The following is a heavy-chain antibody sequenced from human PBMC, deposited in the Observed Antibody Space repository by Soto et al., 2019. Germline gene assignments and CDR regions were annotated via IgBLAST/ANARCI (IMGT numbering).Heavy chain of an antibody. J-gene: IGHJ4*02. CDR3: AHRQRTVVVGAPFDL. CDR2: ISDSSSTI. D-gene: IGHD2-15*01. CDR1: GFTFNTYN. Sequence: GSLRLSCAASGFTFNTYNMNWVRQAPGKGLEWVSYISDSSSTIHYADSVKGRFTITRDISKNQVVMTMTDMAPEDTAIYYCAHRQRTVVVGAPFDLWGQGSQVTVSS. V-gene: IGHV3-48*01.